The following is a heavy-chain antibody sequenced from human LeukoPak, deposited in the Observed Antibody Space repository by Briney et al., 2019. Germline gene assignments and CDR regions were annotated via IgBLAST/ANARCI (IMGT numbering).Heavy chain of an antibody. CDR1: GFTVSSNY. CDR2: IYSGGST. V-gene: IGHV3-66*01. J-gene: IGHJ6*03. D-gene: IGHD5-18*01. Sequence: GGSLRLSCAASGFTVSSNYMSWVRQAPGKGLEWVSVIYSGGSTYYADSVKGRFTISRDNSKNTLYLQMNSLRAEDTAVYYCAKTVSPDTALWLDYYMDVWGKGTTVTVSS. CDR3: AKTVSPDTALWLDYYMDV.